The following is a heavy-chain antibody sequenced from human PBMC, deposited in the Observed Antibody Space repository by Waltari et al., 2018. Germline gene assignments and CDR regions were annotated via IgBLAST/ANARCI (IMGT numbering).Heavy chain of an antibody. CDR2: ISYDGSNK. V-gene: IGHV3-30-3*01. Sequence: VQLVESGGGLVQPGGSLRLSCAASGFTFSSYAMHWVRQAPGKGLEWVAVISYDGSNKYYADSVKGRFTISRDNSKNTLYLQMNSLRAEDTAVYYCAREYRRGWTFDYWGQGTLVTVSS. J-gene: IGHJ4*02. D-gene: IGHD6-19*01. CDR3: AREYRRGWTFDY. CDR1: GFTFSSYA.